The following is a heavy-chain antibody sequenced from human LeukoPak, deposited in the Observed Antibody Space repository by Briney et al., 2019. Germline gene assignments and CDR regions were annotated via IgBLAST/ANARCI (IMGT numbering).Heavy chain of an antibody. CDR3: ARMISRAKPDY. J-gene: IGHJ4*02. CDR1: GGSISSYY. D-gene: IGHD1-14*01. V-gene: IGHV4-59*01. CDR2: ISDSGST. Sequence: PSETLSLTCTVSGGSISSYYWSWIRQPPGKGLEWIGYISDSGSTNYNPSLKSRVTMSLDTSKNQFSLKVTSVAAADTAVYFCARMISRAKPDYWGQGTLVTVSS.